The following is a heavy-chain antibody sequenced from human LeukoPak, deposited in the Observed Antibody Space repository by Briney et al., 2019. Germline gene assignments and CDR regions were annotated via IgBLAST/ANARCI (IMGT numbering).Heavy chain of an antibody. CDR3: ARGGRGYSYGLDS. J-gene: IGHJ5*01. Sequence: SETLSLTCTVSGDSMNSFTYFWTWIRQHPGKGLEWIGYVFYSGGTYLNPSLKRRLTMSSDTPNNQFSLHLTSVTAADTAVYYCARGGRGYSYGLDSWGQGIPLTVSS. D-gene: IGHD5-18*01. CDR2: VFYSGGT. CDR1: GDSMNSFTYF. V-gene: IGHV4-31*03.